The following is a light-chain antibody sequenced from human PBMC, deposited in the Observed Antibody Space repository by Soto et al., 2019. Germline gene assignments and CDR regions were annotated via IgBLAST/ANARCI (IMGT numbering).Light chain of an antibody. CDR2: RTS. J-gene: IGKJ1*01. V-gene: IGKV3-15*01. CDR1: QSVSGD. CDR3: QQYDRWPPWT. Sequence: EIVMMQSPAILSVSPGERATLSYRTSQSVSGDLAWYQQKPGQAPRLLMYRTSIRATGVPARFSGSGSGTDFTLTISSLQSEDFAVYYCQQYDRWPPWTFGQGTKVEIK.